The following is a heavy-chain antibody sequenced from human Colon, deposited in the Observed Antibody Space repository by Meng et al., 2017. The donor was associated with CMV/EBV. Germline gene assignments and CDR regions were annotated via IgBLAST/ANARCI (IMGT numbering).Heavy chain of an antibody. D-gene: IGHD2/OR15-2a*01. V-gene: IGHV3-66*02. J-gene: IGHJ4*02. Sequence: GESLKISCAASGFSVGNNYMNWVRQAPGKGLEWVSVIYDVGNIYYADSVKGRFFISRDSSKNMLYLQMNSLRPEDTALYYCARGAFDWGQGTLVTVSS. CDR3: ARGAFD. CDR2: IYDVGNI. CDR1: GFSVGNNY.